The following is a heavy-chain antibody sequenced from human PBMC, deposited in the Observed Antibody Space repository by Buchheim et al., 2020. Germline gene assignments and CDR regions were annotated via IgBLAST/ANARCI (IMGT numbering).Heavy chain of an antibody. CDR1: GGSFSGYY. CDR2: INHSGST. CDR3: AILRITMVRGVIRRPGMDV. V-gene: IGHV4-34*01. J-gene: IGHJ6*02. Sequence: QVQLQQWGAGLLKPSETLSLTCAVYGGSFSGYYWSWIRQPPGKGLEWIGEINHSGSTNYNPSLKSRVTISVDQSKNQFSLKLSSVTAADTAVYYCAILRITMVRGVIRRPGMDVGGQGTT. D-gene: IGHD3-10*01.